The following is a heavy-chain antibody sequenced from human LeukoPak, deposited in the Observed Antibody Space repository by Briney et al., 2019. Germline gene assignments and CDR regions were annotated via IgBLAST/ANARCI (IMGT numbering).Heavy chain of an antibody. Sequence: SETLSLTCTVSGGSISSSSYYWGWIRQPPGKGLEWIGSIYYSGSTYYNPSLKSRVTISVDTSKNQFSLKLSSVTAADTAVYYCARELIEYNWNDVSYFDYWGQGTLVTVSS. CDR1: GGSISSSSYY. V-gene: IGHV4-39*02. J-gene: IGHJ4*02. D-gene: IGHD1-1*01. CDR2: IYYSGST. CDR3: ARELIEYNWNDVSYFDY.